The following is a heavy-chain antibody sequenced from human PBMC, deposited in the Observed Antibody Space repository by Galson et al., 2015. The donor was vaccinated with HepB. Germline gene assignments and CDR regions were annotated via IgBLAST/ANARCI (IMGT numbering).Heavy chain of an antibody. CDR1: GFTFSSYG. CDR2: ISYDGSNK. CDR3: AKDEEQWLVQGIFDY. V-gene: IGHV3-30*18. J-gene: IGHJ4*02. D-gene: IGHD6-19*01. Sequence: SLRLSCAASGFTFSSYGMHWVRQAPGKGLEWVAVISYDGSNKYYADSVKGRFTISRDNSKNTLYLQMNSLRAEDTAVYYCAKDEEQWLVQGIFDYWGQGTLVTVSS.